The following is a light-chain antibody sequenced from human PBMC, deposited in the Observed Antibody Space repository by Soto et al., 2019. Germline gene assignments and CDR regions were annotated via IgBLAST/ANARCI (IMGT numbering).Light chain of an antibody. CDR3: CSYAGTRLV. Sequence: QSALTQPASVSGSPGQSITISCTGTSSDVGSYNLVSWCQHHPGKAPKLMIYEGSKRPSGVSNRFSGSKSGNTASLTISGLQAEDEADYYFCSYAGTRLVFGGGTKLTVL. CDR2: EGS. V-gene: IGLV2-23*01. J-gene: IGLJ3*02. CDR1: SSDVGSYNL.